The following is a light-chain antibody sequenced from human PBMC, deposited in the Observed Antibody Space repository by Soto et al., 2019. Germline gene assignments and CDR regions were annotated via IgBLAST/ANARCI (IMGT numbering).Light chain of an antibody. CDR2: DVS. CDR3: SSYTSTNLVI. CDR1: SGDIGDYKY. J-gene: IGLJ2*01. Sequence: QSALTQPASVSGSPGQSITISCTGSSGDIGDYKYVSLYKQHPGKAPKLMIYDVSNRPSGVSNRFSASKSGNTASLTISGLQAEDEADYYCSSYTSTNLVIVGGGTKLTVL. V-gene: IGLV2-14*01.